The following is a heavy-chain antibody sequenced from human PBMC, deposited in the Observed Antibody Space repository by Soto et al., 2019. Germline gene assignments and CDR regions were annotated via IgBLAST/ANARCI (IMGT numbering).Heavy chain of an antibody. J-gene: IGHJ4*02. CDR3: ARDEGALNS. CDR2: TYYRSKWFS. V-gene: IGHV6-1*01. CDR1: GDSVSRTTAA. Sequence: SQTLSLTCAISGDSVSRTTAAWNWIRQFPSRGLEWLGRTYYRSKWFSDYAVSVKSRLTINADTSTNQFSLQLNSVTPDDTAVYYCARDEGALNSWGQGTPGTAPQ.